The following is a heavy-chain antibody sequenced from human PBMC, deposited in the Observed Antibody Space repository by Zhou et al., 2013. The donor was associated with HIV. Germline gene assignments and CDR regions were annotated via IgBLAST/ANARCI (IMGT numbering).Heavy chain of an antibody. CDR3: ARDNAMDHDYSNYYYYYYMDV. J-gene: IGHJ6*03. D-gene: IGHD4-4*01. CDR1: GFTFSSYS. V-gene: IGHV3-21*01. CDR2: ISSSSSHI. Sequence: VQLVESGGGLVKPGGSLRLSCAASGFTFSSYSMNWVRQAPGKGLEWVSSISSSSSHIYYADSVKGRFTISRDNAKNSLYLQMNSLRAEDTAVYYCARDNAMDHDYSNYYYYYYMDVWGKGTTVTVSS.